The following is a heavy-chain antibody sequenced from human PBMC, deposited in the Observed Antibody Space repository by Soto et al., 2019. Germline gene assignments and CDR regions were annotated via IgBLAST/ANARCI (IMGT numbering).Heavy chain of an antibody. J-gene: IGHJ6*02. Sequence: GASVKVSCKASGYVFTRSGISWVRQAPGQGLEWMGWISTYNGDTNYAQTFQGRVTMTTDTSPSTVYMELGSLRSDDTAAYYCAREGVAPYYYYGMDVWGQGTPVTVSS. CDR1: GYVFTRSG. CDR3: AREGVAPYYYYGMDV. D-gene: IGHD5-12*01. CDR2: ISTYNGDT. V-gene: IGHV1-18*01.